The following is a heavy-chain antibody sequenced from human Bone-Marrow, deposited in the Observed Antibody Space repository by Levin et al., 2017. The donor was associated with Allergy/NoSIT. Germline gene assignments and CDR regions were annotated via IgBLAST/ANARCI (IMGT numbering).Heavy chain of an antibody. J-gene: IGHJ5*02. D-gene: IGHD6-13*01. CDR1: GFTISSNY. Sequence: GGSLRLSCAASGFTISSNYMSWVRQAPGKGLEWVSVIYSGGSTYYADSVKGRFTISRDNSKNTLYLQMNSLRAEDTAVYYCAREQEDSSSWSYNWFDPWGQGTLVTVSS. CDR2: IYSGGST. CDR3: AREQEDSSSWSYNWFDP. V-gene: IGHV3-53*01.